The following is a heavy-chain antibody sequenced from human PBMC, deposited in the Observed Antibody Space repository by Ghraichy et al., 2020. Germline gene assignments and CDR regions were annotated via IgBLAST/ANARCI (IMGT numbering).Heavy chain of an antibody. CDR2: ITHSGST. D-gene: IGHD2-15*01. J-gene: IGHJ4*02. Sequence: ESLNISCAVYGGSFSGYHWSWIRQSPGMGLEWVGEITHSGSTNYNPSLKSRVTISVDTSKNQLSLKLSSVTASDTAVYYCAIATLGYCSGGSCYSYGNWGQGTLVTVSS. CDR3: AIATLGYCSGGSCYSYGN. V-gene: IGHV4-34*01. CDR1: GGSFSGYH.